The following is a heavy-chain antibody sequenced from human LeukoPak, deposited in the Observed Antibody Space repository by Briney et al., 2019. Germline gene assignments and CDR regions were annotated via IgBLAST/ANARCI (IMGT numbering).Heavy chain of an antibody. V-gene: IGHV1-46*01. CDR1: GYTFTSYY. CDR3: ARDYYGSGSLRGKWFDP. CDR2: INPSGGST. J-gene: IGHJ5*02. Sequence: ASVKVSCKASGYTFTSYYMHWVRQAPGQGPEWMGIINPSGGSTSYAQKFQGRVTMTRDTSTSTVYMELSSLRSEDTAVYYCARDYYGSGSLRGKWFDPWGQGTLVTVSS. D-gene: IGHD3-10*01.